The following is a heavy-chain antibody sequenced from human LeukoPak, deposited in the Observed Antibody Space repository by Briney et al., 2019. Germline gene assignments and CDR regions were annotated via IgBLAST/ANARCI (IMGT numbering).Heavy chain of an antibody. CDR2: INHSGST. V-gene: IGHV4-34*01. CDR3: ARGKSKTRLKYNSGWSQRGHWFDY. J-gene: IGHJ4*02. D-gene: IGHD6-19*01. Sequence: SETLSLTCAVYGGSFSGYYWSWIRQPPGKGLEWVGEINHSGSTNYNPSLKSRVTISVDTSKNQFSLKLSSVTAADTAVYYCARGKSKTRLKYNSGWSQRGHWFDYWGQGTLVTVSS. CDR1: GGSFSGYY.